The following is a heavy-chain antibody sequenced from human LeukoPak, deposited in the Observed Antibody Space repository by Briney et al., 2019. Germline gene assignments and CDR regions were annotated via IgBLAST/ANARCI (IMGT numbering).Heavy chain of an antibody. CDR3: VKVATIRMEDRYFDP. Sequence: GGSLRLSCSASGFTFRDYAMHWVRQAPGKGLEYVSAISSNGGSAYYADSVKGRFTISRDNSKNTLYLQMSSLRVEDTAVYYCVKVATIRMEDRYFDPWGQGALVTVSS. CDR2: ISSNGGSA. D-gene: IGHD5-12*01. V-gene: IGHV3-64D*06. CDR1: GFTFRDYA. J-gene: IGHJ4*02.